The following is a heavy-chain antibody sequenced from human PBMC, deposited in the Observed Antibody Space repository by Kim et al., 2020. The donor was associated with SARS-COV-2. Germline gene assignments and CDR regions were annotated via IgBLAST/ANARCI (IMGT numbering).Heavy chain of an antibody. CDR3: ARDRQRAGTGGDY. D-gene: IGHD6-19*01. Sequence: SQTLSLTCDIPGDSVSSNSAAWNWIRQSPSRGLEWLGRTYYRSKWYTDYALSVKGRITMNQDTSKNQYYLQLNAVTPEDTAVYYCARDRQRAGTGGDYLG. CDR2: TYYRSKWYT. V-gene: IGHV6-1*01. CDR1: GDSVSSNSAA. J-gene: IGHJ4*01.